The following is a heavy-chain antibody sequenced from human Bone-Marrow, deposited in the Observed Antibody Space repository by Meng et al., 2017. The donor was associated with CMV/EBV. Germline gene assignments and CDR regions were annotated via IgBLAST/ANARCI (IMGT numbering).Heavy chain of an antibody. CDR3: ARGDDFWSGYLSSLALDD. J-gene: IGHJ4*02. Sequence: SETLSLTCTVSGGSISSGGYYWSWIRQHPGKGLEWIGYIYYSGSTYYNPSLKSRVTISVDTSKNQFSLKLSSVTAADTAVYYCARGDDFWSGYLSSLALDDWGQGTLVTVSS. CDR1: GGSISSGGYY. D-gene: IGHD3-3*01. CDR2: IYYSGST. V-gene: IGHV4-31*03.